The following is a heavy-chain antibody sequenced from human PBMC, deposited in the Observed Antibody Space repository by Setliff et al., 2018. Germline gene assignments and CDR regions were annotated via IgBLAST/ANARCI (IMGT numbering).Heavy chain of an antibody. Sequence: APVKVSCKASGYTFTGHYMHWVRQAPGQGLEWMGWINPNSGGTNYAQKFQSWVTMTRDTSISTAYMELSRLRSDDTAVYYCARDLVAVAGTDSFWGQGTLVTVSS. V-gene: IGHV1-2*04. CDR3: ARDLVAVAGTDSF. CDR2: INPNSGGT. D-gene: IGHD6-19*01. CDR1: GYTFTGHY. J-gene: IGHJ4*02.